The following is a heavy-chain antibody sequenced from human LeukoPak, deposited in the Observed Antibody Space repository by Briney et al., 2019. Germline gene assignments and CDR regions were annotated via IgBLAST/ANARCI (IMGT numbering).Heavy chain of an antibody. CDR1: GFTFSSNF. D-gene: IGHD1-26*01. CDR3: ARVDAGGTYSFDY. CDR2: IYTKSLT. V-gene: IGHV3-66*01. Sequence: GGSLRLSCAVSGFTFSSNFMSWVRQAPGKGPEWVSVIYTKSLTYYADYVRGRFTISSDNSNNTMHLQMDSLTGEDTAVYYCARVDAGGTYSFDYRGQGILVTVSS. J-gene: IGHJ4*02.